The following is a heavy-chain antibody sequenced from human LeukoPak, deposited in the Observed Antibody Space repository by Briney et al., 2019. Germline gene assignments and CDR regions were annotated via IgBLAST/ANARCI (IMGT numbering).Heavy chain of an antibody. Sequence: SETLSLTCAASGGSFSGYYWSWIRQPPGKGLEWIGEINHSGSTNYNPSLKSRVTISVDTSKNQFSLKLSSVTAADTAVYYCAGGPWELWFLYWGQGTLVTVSS. J-gene: IGHJ4*02. CDR1: GGSFSGYY. CDR2: INHSGST. D-gene: IGHD5-18*01. CDR3: AGGPWELWFLY. V-gene: IGHV4-34*01.